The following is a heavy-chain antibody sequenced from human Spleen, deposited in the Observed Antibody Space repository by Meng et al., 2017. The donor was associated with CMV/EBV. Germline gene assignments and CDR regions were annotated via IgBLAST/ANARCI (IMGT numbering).Heavy chain of an antibody. CDR3: AKGPADYSGGSGYYSPFDY. V-gene: IGHV3-23*01. Sequence: YNTYFMGWVRQAPGQGLEWVSAISGGGYSTFYADSVKGRFTISRDNSENMLYLQMNSLTVEDTAQYYCAKGPADYSGGSGYYSPFDYWGQGTLVTVSS. CDR2: ISGGGYST. J-gene: IGHJ4*02. CDR1: YNTYF. D-gene: IGHD3-22*01.